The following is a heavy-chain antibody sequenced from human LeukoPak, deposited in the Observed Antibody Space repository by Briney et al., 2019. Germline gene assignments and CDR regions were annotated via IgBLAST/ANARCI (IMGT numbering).Heavy chain of an antibody. Sequence: GGSLRLSCAASGFTFSSYWMIWVRQAPGKGLEWVANIQQDGSEKYYVDSVKGRFTISRDNAKNSPYLQMNSLRAEDTAVYYCTTESWGIDHWGQGTLVTVSS. D-gene: IGHD3-16*01. CDR1: GFTFSSYW. CDR3: TTESWGIDH. CDR2: IQQDGSEK. J-gene: IGHJ4*02. V-gene: IGHV3-7*05.